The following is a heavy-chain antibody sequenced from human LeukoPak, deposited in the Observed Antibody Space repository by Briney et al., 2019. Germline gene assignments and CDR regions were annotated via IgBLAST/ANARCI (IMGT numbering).Heavy chain of an antibody. Sequence: PSETLSLTCTASGGSISSYYWSWIRQPPGKGLEWIGYIYYSGSTNYNPSLKSRVTISVDTSKNQFSLKLSSVTAADTAVYYCARHGTRINYYYYGMDVWGQGTLVTVSS. J-gene: IGHJ6*02. CDR3: ARHGTRINYYYYGMDV. CDR1: GGSISSYY. V-gene: IGHV4-59*08. CDR2: IYYSGST. D-gene: IGHD1-1*01.